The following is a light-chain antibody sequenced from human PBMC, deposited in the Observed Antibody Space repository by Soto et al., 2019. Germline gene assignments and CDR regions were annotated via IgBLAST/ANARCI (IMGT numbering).Light chain of an antibody. V-gene: IGKV3-15*01. Sequence: EIVMTQSPATLSVSPGEGATLFCRASQSVSTDLAWYQQKPGQAPRLLIYGASTRATGIPARFSGSGSGTEFTLTISSLQSEDSAIYYCQQYRIWPPWTFGQGTKVEIK. CDR2: GAS. CDR3: QQYRIWPPWT. J-gene: IGKJ1*01. CDR1: QSVSTD.